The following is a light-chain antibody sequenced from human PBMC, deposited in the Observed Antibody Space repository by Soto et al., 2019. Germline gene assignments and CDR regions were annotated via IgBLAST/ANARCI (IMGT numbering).Light chain of an antibody. CDR3: QQYNNWPPAYT. CDR1: QSVSSN. Sequence: EIVMTQSPATVSVSPGERATLSCRASQSVSSNLAWYQQKPGQAPRLLIYSASTRATGIPARFSGSGSGTEFTLTISSLQSEDFAVYYCQQYNNWPPAYTFGQGTKLEIK. CDR2: SAS. J-gene: IGKJ2*01. V-gene: IGKV3-15*01.